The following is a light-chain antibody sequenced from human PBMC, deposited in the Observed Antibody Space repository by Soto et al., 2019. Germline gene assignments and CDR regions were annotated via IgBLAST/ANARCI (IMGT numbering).Light chain of an antibody. V-gene: IGKV2-28*01. Sequence: IVMTQSPLSLSVTPGEAASISCMSSARLLHKNGYNYVDWYMQKPGQSPQLLIYLGSNQASGVPDRFSGSGSDTYFTLEISRVEADDVGVYYCMQPLENFRTFGQGTKVDIK. CDR3: MQPLENFRT. CDR1: ARLLHKNGYNY. CDR2: LGS. J-gene: IGKJ1*01.